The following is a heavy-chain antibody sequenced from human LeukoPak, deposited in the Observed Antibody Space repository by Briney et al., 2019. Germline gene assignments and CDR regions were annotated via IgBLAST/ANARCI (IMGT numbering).Heavy chain of an antibody. D-gene: IGHD3-9*01. J-gene: IGHJ4*02. Sequence: GASVKVSCKASGYTFTGYYMHWVRQPPGQGLEWMGWINPNSGGTNYAQKFQGRVTMTRDTSISTAYMELSRLRSDDTAVYYCARIDILTGYYSDYWGQGTLVTVSS. V-gene: IGHV1-2*02. CDR2: INPNSGGT. CDR3: ARIDILTGYYSDY. CDR1: GYTFTGYY.